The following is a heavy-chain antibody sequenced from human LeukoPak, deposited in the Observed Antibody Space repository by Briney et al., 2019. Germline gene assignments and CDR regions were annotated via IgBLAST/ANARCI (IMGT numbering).Heavy chain of an antibody. CDR2: INPHSGGT. V-gene: IGHV1-2*02. Sequence: ASVKVSCKASGYTFTSYGISWVRQAPGQGLEWMGYINPHSGGTNSPQKFQGRVTMTTDTSIRAAYMELSSLISDDTAMYYCVREGNELLSKNFDYWGQGTLVTVSS. CDR3: VREGNELLSKNFDY. CDR1: GYTFTSYG. D-gene: IGHD2-21*02. J-gene: IGHJ4*02.